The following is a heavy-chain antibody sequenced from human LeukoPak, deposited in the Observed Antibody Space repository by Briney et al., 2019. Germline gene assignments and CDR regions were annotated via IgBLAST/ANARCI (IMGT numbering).Heavy chain of an antibody. V-gene: IGHV3-11*01. D-gene: IGHD3-3*01. J-gene: IGHJ4*02. CDR2: ISSSGSTI. CDR3: AYPLNYDFWSGYLDY. Sequence: GGSLRLSCAASGFTFSDYYMSWIRQAPGKGLEWVSYISSSGSTIYYADSVKGRFTISRDNAKNSLYLQVNSLRAEDTAVYYCAYPLNYDFWSGYLDYWGQGTLVTVSS. CDR1: GFTFSDYY.